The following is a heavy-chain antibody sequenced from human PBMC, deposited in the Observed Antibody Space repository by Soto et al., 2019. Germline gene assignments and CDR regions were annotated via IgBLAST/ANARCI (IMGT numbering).Heavy chain of an antibody. J-gene: IGHJ4*02. CDR2: IYYSGST. CDR1: GVSSSGYD. D-gene: IGHD3-22*01. CDR3: ARESFYDSGGFHGFDY. V-gene: IGHV4-59*01. Sequence: SETLSLTSPVSGVSSSGYDLSWIRQPPGKGLEWIGYIYYSGSTNYNPSLKSRVTISVDTSKNQFSLNLSSVTAADTAVYYCARESFYDSGGFHGFDYWGQGTLVTVPQ.